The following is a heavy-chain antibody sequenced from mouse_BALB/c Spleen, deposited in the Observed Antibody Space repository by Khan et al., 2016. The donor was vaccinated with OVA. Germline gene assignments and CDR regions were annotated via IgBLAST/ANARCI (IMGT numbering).Heavy chain of an antibody. CDR2: IWGGGSK. Sequence: VELVESGPGLVAPSQTLSITCTASGFSLSDYGVSWIRQPPGKGLEWLGVIWGGGSKYYNSALYSRLSISKDNSKSPAFLKMSSLQRDEAAKFYCAKGIWSYYDTLDYWGQGTSVTVSS. CDR3: AKGIWSYYDTLDY. D-gene: IGHD2-4*01. CDR1: GFSLSDYG. V-gene: IGHV2-6-5*01. J-gene: IGHJ4*01.